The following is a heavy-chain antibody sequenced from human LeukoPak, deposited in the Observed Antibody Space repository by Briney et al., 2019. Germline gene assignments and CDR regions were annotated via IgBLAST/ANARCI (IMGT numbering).Heavy chain of an antibody. CDR2: MNPNSGNT. J-gene: IGHJ4*02. CDR1: GYTFTSYD. V-gene: IGHV1-8*01. CDR3: ARGQVIVATVDY. D-gene: IGHD5-12*01. Sequence: ASVTVSCKASGYTFTSYDINWVRQAAGQGLEWMGWMNPNSGNTGYAQKFQGRVTMTRNTSISTAYMELSSLRSEDTAVYYCARGQVIVATVDYWGQGTLVTVSS.